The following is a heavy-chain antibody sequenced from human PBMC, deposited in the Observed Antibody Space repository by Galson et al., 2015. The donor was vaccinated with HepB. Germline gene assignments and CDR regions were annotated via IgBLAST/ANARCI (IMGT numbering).Heavy chain of an antibody. CDR2: IIPIFGTA. D-gene: IGHD4-17*01. Sequence: SVKVSCKVSGGTFRTNVISWVRQAPGQGFEWMGGIIPIFGTANYAQKFQGRVTITADESTSTAYMELSSLRSEDTAVYYCAVPLDGLTTVTTVGSYPFDYWGQGTLVTVSS. J-gene: IGHJ4*02. V-gene: IGHV1-69*13. CDR3: AVPLDGLTTVTTVGSYPFDY. CDR1: GGTFRTNV.